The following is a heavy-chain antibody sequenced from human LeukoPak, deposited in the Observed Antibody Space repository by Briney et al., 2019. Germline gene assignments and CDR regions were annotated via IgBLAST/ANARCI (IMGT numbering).Heavy chain of an antibody. V-gene: IGHV1-69*04. Sequence: SVKVSCKASGGTFSSYAISWVRQAPGQGLEWMGRIIPILGIANYAQKFQGRVTITADKSTSTAYMELSSLRSEDTAVYYCASAQGYSYGPYYYYYYGMDVWGQGTTITVSS. CDR2: IIPILGIA. J-gene: IGHJ6*02. D-gene: IGHD5-18*01. CDR1: GGTFSSYA. CDR3: ASAQGYSYGPYYYYYYGMDV.